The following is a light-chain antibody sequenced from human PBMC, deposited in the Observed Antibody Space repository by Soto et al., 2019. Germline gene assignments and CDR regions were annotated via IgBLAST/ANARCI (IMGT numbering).Light chain of an antibody. V-gene: IGKV3-20*01. CDR3: QQYGSSPPRT. Sequence: EIVMWQSPATLSVAPGERVRLSCRARRSLTRNLAWYQHKPGQSPRLLIYGASTRATDVPDRFSGSGSGADFTLSISRLEPEDFAVYYCQQYGSSPPRTFGQGTKVDIK. CDR2: GAS. CDR1: RSLTRN. J-gene: IGKJ1*01.